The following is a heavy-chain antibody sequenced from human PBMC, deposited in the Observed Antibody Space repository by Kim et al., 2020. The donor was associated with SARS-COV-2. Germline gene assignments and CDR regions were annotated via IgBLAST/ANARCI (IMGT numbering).Heavy chain of an antibody. CDR1: GFTFSSYS. J-gene: IGHJ2*01. CDR2: ISSSSSYI. D-gene: IGHD6-6*01. V-gene: IGHV3-21*01. CDR3: ARDCSSSSGWYFDL. Sequence: GGSLRLSCAASGFTFSSYSMNWVRQAPGKGLEWVSSISSSSSYIYYADSVKGRFTISRDNAKNSLYLQMNSLRAEDTAVYYCARDCSSSSGWYFDLWGRGTLVTVSS.